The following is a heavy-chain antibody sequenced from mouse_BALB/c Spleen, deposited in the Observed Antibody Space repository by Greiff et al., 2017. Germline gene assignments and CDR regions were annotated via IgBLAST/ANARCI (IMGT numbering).Heavy chain of an antibody. CDR3: ARGDYYGYVDY. J-gene: IGHJ2*01. Sequence: VQLQQSGAELVKPGASVKLSCTASGFNIKDTYMHWVKQRPEQGLEWIGRIDPANGNTKYDPKFQGKATITADTSSNTAYLQLSSLTSEDTAVYYCARGDYYGYVDYWGQGTTLTVSS. V-gene: IGHV14-3*02. D-gene: IGHD1-1*01. CDR2: IDPANGNT. CDR1: GFNIKDTY.